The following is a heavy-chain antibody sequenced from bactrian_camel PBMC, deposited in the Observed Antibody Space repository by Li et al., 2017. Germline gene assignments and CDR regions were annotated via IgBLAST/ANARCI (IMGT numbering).Heavy chain of an antibody. V-gene: IGHV3S40*01. Sequence: VQLVESGGGLVQPGGSLRLSCAASGFTFSIYYMSWVRQAPGKGLEWVSGINSGGDNTYYADSVKGRFTISRDNAKNTLYLQLDRLKTEDTAMYFCAKGNLYGDTKILGTTLIGQGTQVTVS. CDR2: INSGGDNT. J-gene: IGHJ4*01. D-gene: IGHD2*01. CDR1: GFTFSIYY.